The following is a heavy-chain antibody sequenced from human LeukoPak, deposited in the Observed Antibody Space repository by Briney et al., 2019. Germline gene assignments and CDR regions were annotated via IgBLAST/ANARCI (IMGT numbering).Heavy chain of an antibody. V-gene: IGHV1-18*01. CDR3: ARDREYCSGGSCYSWFDP. J-gene: IGHJ5*02. Sequence: AASVKVSCKASGYTFTSYGISWVRQAPGQGLEWMGWISAYNGNTNYAQKLQGRVTMTTDTSTSTAYMGLRSLRSDDTAVYYCARDREYCSGGSCYSWFDPWGQGTLVTVSS. CDR2: ISAYNGNT. CDR1: GYTFTSYG. D-gene: IGHD2-15*01.